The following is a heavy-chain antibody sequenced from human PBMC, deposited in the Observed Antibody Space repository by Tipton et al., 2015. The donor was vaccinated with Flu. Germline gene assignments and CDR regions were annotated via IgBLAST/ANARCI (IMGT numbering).Heavy chain of an antibody. Sequence: QLVQSGAEVKKPGESLKISCKGSGYSFTSYWIGWVRQMPGKGLEWMGIIYPGDSDTRYSPSFQGQVTISADKSISTAYLQWSSLKASDTAMYYCARQEGGGYSGYDSSSWFDPWGQGTLVTVSS. V-gene: IGHV5-51*01. CDR3: ARQEGGGYSGYDSSSWFDP. CDR1: GYSFTSYW. J-gene: IGHJ5*02. D-gene: IGHD5-12*01. CDR2: IYPGDSDT.